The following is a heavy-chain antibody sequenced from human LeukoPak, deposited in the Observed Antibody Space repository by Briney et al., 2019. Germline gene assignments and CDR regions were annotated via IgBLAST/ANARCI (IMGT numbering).Heavy chain of an antibody. V-gene: IGHV1-2*02. CDR3: ARDLAPGDTAMAHYYYYGMDV. CDR2: INPNSGGT. CDR1: GYTFTGNY. D-gene: IGHD5-18*01. J-gene: IGHJ6*02. Sequence: GASVKLSCKASGYTFTGNYMHWVRQAPGQGLEWMGWINPNSGGTNYAQKFQGRVTMTRDTSISTAYMELSRLRSDDTAVYYCARDLAPGDTAMAHYYYYGMDVWGQGATVTDSS.